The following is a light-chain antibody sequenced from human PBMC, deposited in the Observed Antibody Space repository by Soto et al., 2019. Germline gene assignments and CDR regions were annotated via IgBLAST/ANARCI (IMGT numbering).Light chain of an antibody. CDR3: SSYAGSNNLV. CDR1: SSNIGGHYD. CDR2: GNS. V-gene: IGLV1-40*01. J-gene: IGLJ3*02. Sequence: QSVLTQPPSVSGAPGQRVTISCTGSSSNIGGHYDVHWYQQLPGTAPKLLIYGNSNRPSGVPDRFSGSKSGTSASLAITGLQAEDEADYYCSSYAGSNNLVFGGGTKVTVL.